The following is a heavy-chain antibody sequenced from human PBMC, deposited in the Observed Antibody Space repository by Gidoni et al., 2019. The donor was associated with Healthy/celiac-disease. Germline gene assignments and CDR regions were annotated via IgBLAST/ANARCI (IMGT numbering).Heavy chain of an antibody. D-gene: IGHD3-3*01. J-gene: IGHJ5*02. CDR3: AREVPYYDFWSGYPTFDP. CDR1: GGTLSSYA. Sequence: QVQLVQTGAEVKKPGSSVKVSCKASGGTLSSYAISWVRQAPGQGLELMGGIIPIFGTANYAQKFQGRVTITADESTSTAYMELSSLRSEDTAVYYCAREVPYYDFWSGYPTFDPWGQGTLVTVSS. V-gene: IGHV1-69*01. CDR2: IIPIFGTA.